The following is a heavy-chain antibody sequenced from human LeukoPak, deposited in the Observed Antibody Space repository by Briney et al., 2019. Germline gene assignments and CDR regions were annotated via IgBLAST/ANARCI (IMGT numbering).Heavy chain of an antibody. Sequence: GGSLRLSCAASGFTFTNYAMNWVRQAPGKGLGWVSGISGGGGSTYYADSVKGRFSISRDNSKNTLSLQMNGLRAEDTAVYYCAKDRHYDWLLSRRGFFEYWGQGTLLTVSS. CDR1: GFTFTNYA. D-gene: IGHD3-9*01. CDR2: ISGGGGST. J-gene: IGHJ4*02. V-gene: IGHV3-23*01. CDR3: AKDRHYDWLLSRRGFFEY.